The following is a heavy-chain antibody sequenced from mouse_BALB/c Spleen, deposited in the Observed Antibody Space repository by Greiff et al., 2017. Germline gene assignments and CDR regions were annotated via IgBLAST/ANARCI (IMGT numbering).Heavy chain of an antibody. D-gene: IGHD2-1*01. CDR1: GFSLTDYG. J-gene: IGHJ3*01. CDR2: IWGGGST. V-gene: IGHV2-6-5*01. Sequence: VKLVESGPGLVAPSQSLSITCTVSGFSLTDYGVSWIRQPPGKGLEWLGVIWGGGSTYYNSALKSRLSISKDNSKSQVFLKMNSLQTDDTAMYYCAKHQEYGNYGFAYWGQGTLVTVSA. CDR3: AKHQEYGNYGFAY.